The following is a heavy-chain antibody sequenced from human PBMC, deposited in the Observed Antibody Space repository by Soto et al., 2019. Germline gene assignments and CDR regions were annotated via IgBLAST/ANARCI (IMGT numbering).Heavy chain of an antibody. J-gene: IGHJ1*01. CDR1: GFTFNRYG. CDR2: IWYDGSNK. V-gene: IGHV3-33*01. D-gene: IGHD3-22*01. Sequence: GGSLRLSCVASGFTFNRYGMHWVRQVPGKGLEWVAVIWYDGSNKIYADSVKGRFTISRDNSKNMLYLQMNSLRAEDTAVYYCARKMGESDSRTEYFQHWGQGTVVTVSS. CDR3: ARKMGESDSRTEYFQH.